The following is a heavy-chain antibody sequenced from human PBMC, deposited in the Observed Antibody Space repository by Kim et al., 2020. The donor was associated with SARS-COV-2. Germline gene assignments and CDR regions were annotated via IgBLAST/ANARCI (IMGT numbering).Heavy chain of an antibody. J-gene: IGHJ4*02. Sequence: GGSLRLSCAASGFTFTDYVMSWVRPAPGKGLEWVSGISGSGYSQYYADSVTGRFAISRDNSKETVALQMDSLKVEDAAIYYCVKVRSRTSTAVTSFESWGRGPVVTVSS. CDR2: ISGSGYSQ. D-gene: IGHD4-17*01. CDR1: GFTFTDYV. V-gene: IGHV3-23*01. CDR3: VKVRSRTSTAVTSFES.